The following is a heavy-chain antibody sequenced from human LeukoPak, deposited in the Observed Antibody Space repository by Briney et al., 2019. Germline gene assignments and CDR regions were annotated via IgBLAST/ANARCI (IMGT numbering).Heavy chain of an antibody. CDR1: GYTFTSYD. Sequence: ASVKVSCKASGYTFTSYDINWVRQATGQGLEWMGWMNPNSGNTGYAQKFQGRVTMTRNTSISTAYMELSSLRSEDTAVYYCARGHGERCLVQNYYGMDVWGQGTTVTVSS. V-gene: IGHV1-8*01. CDR2: MNPNSGNT. J-gene: IGHJ6*02. D-gene: IGHD6-19*01. CDR3: ARGHGERCLVQNYYGMDV.